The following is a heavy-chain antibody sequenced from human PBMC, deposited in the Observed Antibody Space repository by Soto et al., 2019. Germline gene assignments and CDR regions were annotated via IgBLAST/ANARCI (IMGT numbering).Heavy chain of an antibody. CDR2: INPFDGSR. J-gene: IGHJ4*01. Sequence: EASVKVSCKASGYIFTSYYIHWVRQAPGQGLEWMGWINPFDGSRMFAQSFQGRVTMTRDTSTSTVYVEVSSLRSEDTAVYYCSRVDPGETSPFDHWG. CDR1: GYIFTSYY. D-gene: IGHD3-10*01. V-gene: IGHV1-46*03. CDR3: SRVDPGETSPFDH.